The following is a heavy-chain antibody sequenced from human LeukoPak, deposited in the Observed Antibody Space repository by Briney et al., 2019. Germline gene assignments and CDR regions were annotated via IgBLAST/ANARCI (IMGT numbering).Heavy chain of an antibody. CDR3: ARDSRRMTTNDAFDI. CDR1: GGSISSGGYY. Sequence: PSETLSLTCTVSGGSISSGGYYWSWIRQHPGKGLERIGYIYYSGSTYYNPSLKSRVTISVDTSKNQFSLKLSSVTAADTAVYYCARDSRRMTTNDAFDIWGQGTMVTVSS. J-gene: IGHJ3*02. CDR2: IYYSGST. D-gene: IGHD4-17*01. V-gene: IGHV4-31*03.